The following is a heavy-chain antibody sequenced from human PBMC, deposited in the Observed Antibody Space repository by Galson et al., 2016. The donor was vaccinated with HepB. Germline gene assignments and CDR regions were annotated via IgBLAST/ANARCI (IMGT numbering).Heavy chain of an antibody. D-gene: IGHD1-14*01. CDR3: ARETGPRPKDLYYYPMDV. CDR1: GGSISNEDYY. CDR2: IYYRGST. Sequence: TLSLTCTVSGGSISNEDYYWSWLRQHPGKGLEWIGYIYYRGSTYYNPSLKSRVSISVDTSKNQFSLKLSSVTAADTAVYYCARETGPRPKDLYYYPMDVWGQGTTVIVSS. J-gene: IGHJ6*02. V-gene: IGHV4-31*03.